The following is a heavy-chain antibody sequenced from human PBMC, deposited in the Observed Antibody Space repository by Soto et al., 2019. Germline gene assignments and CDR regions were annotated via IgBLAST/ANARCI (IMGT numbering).Heavy chain of an antibody. J-gene: IGHJ4*02. CDR3: TTDLALETGYFDY. D-gene: IGHD7-27*01. V-gene: IGHV3-15*01. CDR2: IKSKTDGGTT. CDR1: GFTFSNAW. Sequence: GGSLRLSCAASGFTFSNAWMSWVRQAPGKGLEWVGRIKSKTDGGTTDYAAPVKGRFTISRDDSKNTLYLQMNSLKTEDTAVYYCTTDLALETGYFDYWGQGTLVTVSS.